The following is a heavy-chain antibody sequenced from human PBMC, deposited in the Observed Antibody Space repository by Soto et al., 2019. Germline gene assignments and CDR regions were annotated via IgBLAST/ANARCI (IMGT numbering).Heavy chain of an antibody. CDR3: TRGPRPISTGTGAY. CDR2: IYNDGSYT. D-gene: IGHD3-10*01. V-gene: IGHV3-74*01. CDR1: GFIFKMYW. Sequence: GGSLRLSCAASGFIFKMYWMHWVRQSPGRGLVWISRIYNDGSYTDYADSVKGRFTISRDNVNDTLYLQMNNLRAEDSGLYYCTRGPRPISTGTGAYWGQGTQVTVSS. J-gene: IGHJ4*02.